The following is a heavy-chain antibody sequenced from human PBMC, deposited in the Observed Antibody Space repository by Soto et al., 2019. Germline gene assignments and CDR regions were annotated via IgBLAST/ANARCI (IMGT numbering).Heavy chain of an antibody. D-gene: IGHD3-10*01. CDR1: GFTFGDYA. V-gene: IGHV3-9*01. J-gene: IGHJ6*02. CDR3: AKDRSSGSPYYGMDF. Sequence: GGSLRLSCAASGFTFGDYAMHWVRQVPGKGLEWVSGFKWNSGDVGYADSVKGRFTISRDNARNSLYPQMNSLRPEDTAVYYCAKDRSSGSPYYGMDFWGQGTMVTVSS. CDR2: FKWNSGDV.